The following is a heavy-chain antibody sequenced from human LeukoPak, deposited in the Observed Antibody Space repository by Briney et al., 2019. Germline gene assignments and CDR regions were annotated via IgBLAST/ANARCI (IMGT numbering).Heavy chain of an antibody. CDR2: INPNSGGT. D-gene: IGHD2-2*01. CDR3: ARHCSSTSCYDAFDI. J-gene: IGHJ3*02. CDR1: GYTFTGYY. V-gene: IGHV1-2*02. Sequence: ASVKVSCKASGYTFTGYYMHWVRQAPGQGLEWMGWINPNSGGTNYAQKFQGRVTMTRDTSIGTAYMELSRLRSDDTAEYYCARHCSSTSCYDAFDIWGHGTMVTVSS.